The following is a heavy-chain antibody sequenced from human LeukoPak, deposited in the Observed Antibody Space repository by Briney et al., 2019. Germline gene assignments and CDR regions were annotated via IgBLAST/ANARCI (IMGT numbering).Heavy chain of an antibody. CDR3: ARGQVWGYYDSSGYSDY. Sequence: PGGSLRLSCAASGFTFSSYWMSWVRQAPGKGLEWVANIKKDGSEKYYADSVKGRFTISRDNAKNSLYLQMNSLRAEDKAVYYCARGQVWGYYDSSGYSDYWGQGTLVTVSS. V-gene: IGHV3-7*01. CDR1: GFTFSSYW. D-gene: IGHD3-22*01. J-gene: IGHJ4*02. CDR2: IKKDGSEK.